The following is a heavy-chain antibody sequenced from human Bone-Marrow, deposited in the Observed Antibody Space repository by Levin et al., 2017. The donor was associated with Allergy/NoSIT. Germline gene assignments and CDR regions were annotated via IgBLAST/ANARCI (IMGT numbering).Heavy chain of an antibody. V-gene: IGHV3-21*01. Sequence: GESLKISCAASGFTFSSYSMNWVRQAPGKGLEWVSSIRSSSSYIYYADSVKGRFTISRDNAKNSLYLQMNSLRAEDTAVYYCARDTVEYSSSLGDAFDIWGQGTMVTVSS. CDR1: GFTFSSYS. D-gene: IGHD6-13*01. CDR3: ARDTVEYSSSLGDAFDI. CDR2: IRSSSSYI. J-gene: IGHJ3*02.